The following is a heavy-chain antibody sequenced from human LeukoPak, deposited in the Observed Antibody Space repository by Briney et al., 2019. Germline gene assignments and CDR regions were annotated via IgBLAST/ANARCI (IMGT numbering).Heavy chain of an antibody. D-gene: IGHD6-19*01. Sequence: GGSLRLSCAASGFTFSSYGMHWVRQAPGKGLEWVAVIWYDGSNKYYADSVKGRFTISRDNSKNTLYLQMNSLRAEDTAVYYCARDYAVAGNFDYWGQGTLVTVSS. CDR1: GFTFSSYG. J-gene: IGHJ4*02. CDR2: IWYDGSNK. V-gene: IGHV3-33*01. CDR3: ARDYAVAGNFDY.